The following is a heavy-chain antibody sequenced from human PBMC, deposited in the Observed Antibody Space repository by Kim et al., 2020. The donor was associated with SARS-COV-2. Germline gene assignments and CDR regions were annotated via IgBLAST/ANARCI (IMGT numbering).Heavy chain of an antibody. V-gene: IGHV3-7*03. CDR3: ARGTAGGWTNWVDT. J-gene: IGHJ5*02. CDR1: GFTFSRYW. D-gene: IGHD6-19*01. CDR2: IKQDGSEE. Sequence: GGSLRLSCAASGFTFSRYWMSWVRQAPGKGLEWVANIKQDGSEEYYVDSVEGRFTISRDNAKISLYLQMNSLRVEDTALYYCARGTAGGWTNWVDTWGQGTLVTVSS.